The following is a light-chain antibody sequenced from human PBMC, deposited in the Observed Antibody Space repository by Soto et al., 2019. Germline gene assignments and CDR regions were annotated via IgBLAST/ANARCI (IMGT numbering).Light chain of an antibody. J-gene: IGKJ1*01. Sequence: DIQMTQSPSSLSASVGGGVAITCQASQDISNYLNWYQQKPGKAPKLLIYDASNLETGVPSRFSGSGSGTDFTLTISSLQPEDFATYYCQQTYSTPPTFGQGTKVDIK. V-gene: IGKV1-33*01. CDR2: DAS. CDR3: QQTYSTPPT. CDR1: QDISNY.